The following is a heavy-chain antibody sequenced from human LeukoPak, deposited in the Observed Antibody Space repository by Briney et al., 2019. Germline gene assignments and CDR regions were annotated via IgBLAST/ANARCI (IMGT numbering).Heavy chain of an antibody. Sequence: GGSLRLSCAASGFTFSGSAMHCVRQASGKGLGWVGRIRSKDNSYATAYAASVKGRFTISRDDSKNTAYLQMNSLKTEDTAVYYCTRQYGGNSAQRDDAFDIWGQGTMVTVSS. V-gene: IGHV3-73*01. CDR2: IRSKDNSYAT. D-gene: IGHD4-23*01. CDR3: TRQYGGNSAQRDDAFDI. J-gene: IGHJ3*02. CDR1: GFTFSGSA.